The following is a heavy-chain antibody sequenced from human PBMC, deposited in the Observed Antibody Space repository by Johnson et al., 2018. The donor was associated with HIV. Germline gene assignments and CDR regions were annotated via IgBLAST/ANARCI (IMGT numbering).Heavy chain of an antibody. CDR2: IWYDGSNK. CDR1: GFTFSSYG. J-gene: IGHJ3*02. CDR3: AKELALYSSGYGGDAFDI. D-gene: IGHD6-19*01. Sequence: QVQLVESGGGVVQPGRSLRLSCAASGFTFSSYGMHWVRPAPGKGLEWVAVIWYDGSNKYYADSVKGRLPLSRDNSKNTLYLQLNSLRAEDTAVYYCAKELALYSSGYGGDAFDIWGQGTMVTVSS. V-gene: IGHV3-33*06.